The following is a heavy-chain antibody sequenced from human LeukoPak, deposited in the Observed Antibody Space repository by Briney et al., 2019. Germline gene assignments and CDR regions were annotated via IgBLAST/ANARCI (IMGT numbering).Heavy chain of an antibody. CDR1: GFTFSSYA. Sequence: GGSLRLSCAASGFTFSSYAMHWVRQAPGKGLEWVAVISYDGSNKYYADSVKGRFTISRDNSKNTLYLQMNDLRAEETAVYYCARAGQRFLFGYWGQGTLVTVSS. J-gene: IGHJ4*02. V-gene: IGHV3-30-3*01. D-gene: IGHD6-25*01. CDR2: ISYDGSNK. CDR3: ARAGQRFLFGY.